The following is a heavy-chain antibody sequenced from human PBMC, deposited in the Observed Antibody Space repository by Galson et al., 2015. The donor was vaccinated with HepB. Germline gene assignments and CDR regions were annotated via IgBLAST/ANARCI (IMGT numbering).Heavy chain of an antibody. D-gene: IGHD3-10*01. Sequence: PALVKPTQTLTLTCTFSGFSLSTSGVGVGWIRQPPGKALEWLALIYWDDDKRYSPSLKSRLTITKDTSKNQVVLTMTNMDPVDTATYYCAHRDRNIWFGELLEGPFDYWGQGTLVTVSS. CDR1: GFSLSTSGVG. J-gene: IGHJ4*02. CDR2: IYWDDDK. V-gene: IGHV2-5*02. CDR3: AHRDRNIWFGELLEGPFDY.